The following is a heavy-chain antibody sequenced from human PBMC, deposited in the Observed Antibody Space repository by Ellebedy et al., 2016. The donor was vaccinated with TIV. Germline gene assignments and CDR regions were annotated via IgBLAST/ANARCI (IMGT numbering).Heavy chain of an antibody. CDR1: GGSISSYY. J-gene: IGHJ4*02. V-gene: IGHV4-59*01. CDR3: ARQFCSSSSSCRLLDS. CDR2: IHYSGST. Sequence: MPSETLSLTCTVSGGSISSYYWSWIRQLPGKGLEWIGYIHYSGSTNYNPSLKSRPTISVDTSKNQFSLKRSSVTAAETAVYYCARQFCSSSSSCRLLDSWGRGTLVTVSS. D-gene: IGHD2-2*01.